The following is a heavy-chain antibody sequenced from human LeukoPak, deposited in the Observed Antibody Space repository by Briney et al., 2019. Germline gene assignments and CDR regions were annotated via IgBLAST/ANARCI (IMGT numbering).Heavy chain of an antibody. CDR1: GGSISSYY. Sequence: SETLSLTCTVSGGSISSYYWSWIRQPPGKGLEWIGYIYYSGSTNYNPSLKSRVTISVDTSKNQFSLKLSSVTAADTAVYYCARVGIAAAVDAFDIWGQGTMVTVSS. J-gene: IGHJ3*02. CDR3: ARVGIAAAVDAFDI. CDR2: IYYSGST. V-gene: IGHV4-59*01. D-gene: IGHD6-13*01.